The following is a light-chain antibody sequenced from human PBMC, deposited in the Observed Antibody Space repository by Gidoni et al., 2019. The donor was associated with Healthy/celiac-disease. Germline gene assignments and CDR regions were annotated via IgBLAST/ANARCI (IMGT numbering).Light chain of an antibody. CDR1: SSHIGAGYD. V-gene: IGLV1-40*01. CDR2: GNS. J-gene: IGLJ3*02. Sequence: QSVLTQPPSVSEPPGQRVTISCTGSSSHIGAGYDVHWYQQLPGTAPKLLIYGNSNRPSGVPDRFSGSKSGTSASLAITGLQAEDEADYYCQSYDSSLSGWVFGGGTKLTVL. CDR3: QSYDSSLSGWV.